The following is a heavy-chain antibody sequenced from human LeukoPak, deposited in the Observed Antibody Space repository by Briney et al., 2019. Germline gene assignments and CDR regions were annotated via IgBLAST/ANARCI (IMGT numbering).Heavy chain of an antibody. Sequence: SETLSLTCTVSRGSISSTAYYWDWIRQPPGKGLEWIGSIYYSGSTYYNPSLKSRVTISVDTSKNQFSLRLTSVTAADTAVYYCARKTDSSGWYPYFDPWGRGTLVTVSS. D-gene: IGHD6-19*01. V-gene: IGHV4-39*01. J-gene: IGHJ2*01. CDR3: ARKTDSSGWYPYFDP. CDR1: RGSISSTAYY. CDR2: IYYSGST.